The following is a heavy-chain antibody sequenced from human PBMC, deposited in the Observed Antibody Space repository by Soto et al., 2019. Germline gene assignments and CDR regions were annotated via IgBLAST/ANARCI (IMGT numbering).Heavy chain of an antibody. Sequence: ASVKVSCKASGGTFSSYAISWVRQAPGQGLEWMGGIIPIFGTANYAQKFQGRVTITADESTSTAYMELSSLRSEDTAVYYCARVEDIVVVPAAMTISAYYYYYGMDVWGQGTTVTVSS. V-gene: IGHV1-69*13. CDR2: IIPIFGTA. CDR3: ARVEDIVVVPAAMTISAYYYYYGMDV. CDR1: GGTFSSYA. D-gene: IGHD2-2*01. J-gene: IGHJ6*02.